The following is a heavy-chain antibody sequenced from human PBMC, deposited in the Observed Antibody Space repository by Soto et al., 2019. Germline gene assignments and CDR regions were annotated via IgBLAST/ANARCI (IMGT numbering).Heavy chain of an antibody. CDR3: ARDRDFWSGYFLF. CDR2: ISANNGNT. CDR1: GYTFTSYG. Sequence: ASVKVSCKASGYTFTSYGISWVRQAPGQGLEWMGWISANNGNTIYTQKFQGRVTVTTDTSTNTAYMELRSLRSDDTAVYYCARDRDFWSGYFLFWGQGTLVTVS. V-gene: IGHV1-18*04. J-gene: IGHJ4*02. D-gene: IGHD3-3*01.